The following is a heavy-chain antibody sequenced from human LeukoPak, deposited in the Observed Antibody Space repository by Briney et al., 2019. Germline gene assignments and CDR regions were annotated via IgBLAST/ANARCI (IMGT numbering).Heavy chain of an antibody. J-gene: IGHJ6*02. CDR2: IYTSGST. V-gene: IGHV4-4*07. CDR1: GGSISSYY. D-gene: IGHD6-13*01. Sequence: NPSETLSLTCTVSGGSISSYYWSWIRQPAGKGLEWSGRIYTSGSTNYNPSLKSRVTMSVDTSQNQFSLKLSSVTAADTAVYYCAAESASDTFYSSSWYVPYYYYGMDVWGQGTTVTVSS. CDR3: AAESASDTFYSSSWYVPYYYYGMDV.